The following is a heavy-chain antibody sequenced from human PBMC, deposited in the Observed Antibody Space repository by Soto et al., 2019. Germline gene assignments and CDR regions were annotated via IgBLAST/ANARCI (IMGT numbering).Heavy chain of an antibody. CDR1: GYTFTTYG. CDR3: ARADKGDYVPQLDN. CDR2: ITPFNDNT. Sequence: ASVKVSCKTSGYTFTTYGISWVRQAPGQGLEWIGWITPFNDNTNYAQNLQGRVTMTTDTSTNAAYLELRSLTSADTAVYYCARADKGDYVPQLDNWGQGTRVTVDS. V-gene: IGHV1-18*01. J-gene: IGHJ4*02. D-gene: IGHD4-17*01.